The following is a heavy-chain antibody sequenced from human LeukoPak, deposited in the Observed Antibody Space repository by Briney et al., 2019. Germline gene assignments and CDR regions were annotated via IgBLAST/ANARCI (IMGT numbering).Heavy chain of an antibody. CDR3: ARAARYCSSTSCFAGIYYFDF. V-gene: IGHV1-18*04. J-gene: IGHJ4*02. Sequence: ASVKVSCKASGYTFTSFGISWVRQAPGQGVEWMGWISSYNGNTNYAQKLQGTVTMTTDTSTSTAYMELRRLSSDDTAVYYCARAARYCSSTSCFAGIYYFDFWGQGTLVTVSS. D-gene: IGHD2-2*01. CDR2: ISSYNGNT. CDR1: GYTFTSFG.